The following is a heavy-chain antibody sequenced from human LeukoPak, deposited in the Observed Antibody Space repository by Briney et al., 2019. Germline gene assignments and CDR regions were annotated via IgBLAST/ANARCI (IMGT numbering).Heavy chain of an antibody. CDR3: AKESYDSSGYLGDY. CDR2: ISGSGGST. Sequence: PGGSLRLSCAASGFTFSSYGMSWVRQAPGKGLEWVSAISGSGGSTYYADSVKGRFTISRDNSKNTLYLQMNSLRAEDTAVYYCAKESYDSSGYLGDYWGQGTLVTVSS. CDR1: GFTFSSYG. J-gene: IGHJ4*02. D-gene: IGHD3-22*01. V-gene: IGHV3-23*01.